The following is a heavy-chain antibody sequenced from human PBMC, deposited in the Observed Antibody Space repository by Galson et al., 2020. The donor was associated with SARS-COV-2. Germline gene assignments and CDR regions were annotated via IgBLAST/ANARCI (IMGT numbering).Heavy chain of an antibody. J-gene: IGHJ6*02. Sequence: GGSLRLSCAASGFTFSSYGMHWVRQAPGKGLEWVAVIWYDGSNKYYADSVKGRFTISRDNSKNTLYLQMNSLRAEDTAVYYCAKDPEVVTPVGEWDYYYGMDVWGQGTTVTVSS. D-gene: IGHD3-16*01. CDR3: AKDPEVVTPVGEWDYYYGMDV. CDR2: IWYDGSNK. CDR1: GFTFSSYG. V-gene: IGHV3-33*06.